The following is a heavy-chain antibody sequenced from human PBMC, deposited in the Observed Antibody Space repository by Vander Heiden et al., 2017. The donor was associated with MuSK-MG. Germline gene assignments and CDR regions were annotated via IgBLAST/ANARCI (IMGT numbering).Heavy chain of an antibody. CDR3: ARQGRTVRSFDY. D-gene: IGHD4-17*01. CDR1: GGSISSSSYY. J-gene: IGHJ4*02. Sequence: QLQLQESGPGLVKPSETLSLTCTVSGGSISSSSYYWGWIRQPPGKGLEWIGSIYYSGSTYYNPSLKSRVTISVDTSKNQFSLKLSSVTAADTAVYYCARQGRTVRSFDYWGQGTLVTVSS. CDR2: IYYSGST. V-gene: IGHV4-39*01.